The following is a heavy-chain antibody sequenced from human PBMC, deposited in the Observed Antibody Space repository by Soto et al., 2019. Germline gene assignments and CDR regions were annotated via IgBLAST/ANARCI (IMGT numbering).Heavy chain of an antibody. D-gene: IGHD6-19*01. CDR2: ISAFNGNT. J-gene: IGHJ4*02. CDR3: ARDQQWLVPVPLNVDF. Sequence: QVQLVQSGAEVKKPGASVKVSCKASGYTFRDYGISWVRQAPGQGLEWMGWISAFNGNTNYTKKCQDRVTVTTDTSTNPAYMELRSLRSDDTDVYYCARDQQWLVPVPLNVDFWGPGTPVIVS. V-gene: IGHV1-18*01. CDR1: GYTFRDYG.